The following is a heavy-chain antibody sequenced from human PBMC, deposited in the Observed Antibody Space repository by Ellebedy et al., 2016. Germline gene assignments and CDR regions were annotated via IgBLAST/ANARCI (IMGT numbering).Heavy chain of an antibody. V-gene: IGHV3-30*03. Sequence: GGSLRLSCAASGFSFSIYAMHWVRQAPGKGLEWVAGITYDGSQRYADSVKGRFTISRDNSKNTVYLHINSLRAEDTAVFYCARGLGGQQLGDYWGQGTLVTVSS. CDR1: GFSFSIYA. CDR3: ARGLGGQQLGDY. J-gene: IGHJ4*02. CDR2: ITYDGSQR. D-gene: IGHD6-13*01.